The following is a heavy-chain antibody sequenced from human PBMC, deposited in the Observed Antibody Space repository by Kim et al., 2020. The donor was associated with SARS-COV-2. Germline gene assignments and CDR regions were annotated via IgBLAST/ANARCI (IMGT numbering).Heavy chain of an antibody. CDR2: IYSGGST. Sequence: GGSLRLSCAASGFNVGYNYMTWVRQAPGKGLEWVARIYSGGSTNFADSVKGRFTLSRDNSMNTLYLQINNLRTDDTAVYFCGTSPSVGFWGQGPLVTVSS. CDR1: GFNVGYNY. CDR3: GTSPSVGF. J-gene: IGHJ4*02. V-gene: IGHV3-53*01. D-gene: IGHD1-26*01.